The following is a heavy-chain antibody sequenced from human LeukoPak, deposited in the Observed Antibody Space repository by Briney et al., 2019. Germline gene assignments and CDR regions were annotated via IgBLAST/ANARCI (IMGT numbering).Heavy chain of an antibody. V-gene: IGHV3-7*01. CDR3: GREWAVDF. Sequence: GGSLTLSCAASGFTLSKHWMTWVRQAPGKGLECVAIIKQDGSEKYYVNSVKGRFTISRDNAKNSLYLQMNSLRVEDTAVYYCGREWAVDFWGQGTLVTASS. CDR1: GFTLSKHW. J-gene: IGHJ4*02. CDR2: IKQDGSEK.